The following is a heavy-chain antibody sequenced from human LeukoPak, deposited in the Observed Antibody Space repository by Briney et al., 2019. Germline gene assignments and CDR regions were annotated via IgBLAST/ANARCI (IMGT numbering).Heavy chain of an antibody. CDR2: ISYDGSNK. D-gene: IGHD3-9*01. J-gene: IGHJ4*02. V-gene: IGHV3-30-3*01. CDR3: ARDLALYDILTGYDYFFDY. CDR1: GFTFSSYA. Sequence: GGSLRLSCAASGFTFSSYAMHWVRQAPGKGLEWVAVISYDGSNKYYADSVKGRFTISRDNSKNTLYLQMNSLRAEDTAVYYCARDLALYDILTGYDYFFDYWGQGTLVTVSS.